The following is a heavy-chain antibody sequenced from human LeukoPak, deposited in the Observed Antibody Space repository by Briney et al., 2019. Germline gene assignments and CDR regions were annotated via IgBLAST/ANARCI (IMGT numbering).Heavy chain of an antibody. J-gene: IGHJ4*02. Sequence: GGSLRLSCAASGFSFGSSWMDWVRQAPGKGLEWVASINPDRSEKYSVDSVEGRFTISRDNSKSTLYLQMNSLRAEDTAVYYCARRAVYWGQGTLVTVSS. CDR2: INPDRSEK. D-gene: IGHD6-25*01. CDR1: GFSFGSSW. V-gene: IGHV3-7*03. CDR3: ARRAVY.